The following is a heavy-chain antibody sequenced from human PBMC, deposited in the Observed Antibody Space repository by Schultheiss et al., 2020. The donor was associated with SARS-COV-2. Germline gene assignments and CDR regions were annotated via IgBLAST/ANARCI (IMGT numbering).Heavy chain of an antibody. CDR1: GFTVSSNY. Sequence: GGSLRLSCAASGFTVSSNYMSWVRQAPGKGLEYVSAISSNGGSTYYADSVKGRFTISRDNAKNSLYLQMNSLRAEDTAVYYCARGPDIVVVVAATPTVDYWGQGTLVTVSS. D-gene: IGHD2-15*01. V-gene: IGHV3-64*04. J-gene: IGHJ4*02. CDR3: ARGPDIVVVVAATPTVDY. CDR2: ISSNGGST.